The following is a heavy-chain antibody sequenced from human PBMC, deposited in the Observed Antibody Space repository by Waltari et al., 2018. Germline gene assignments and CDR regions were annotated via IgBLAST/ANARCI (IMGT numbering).Heavy chain of an antibody. CDR3: ARGLKGGSYYGSGSYYKY. V-gene: IGHV4-34*01. D-gene: IGHD3-10*01. CDR2: INHSGST. CDR1: GGSFSGYY. Sequence: QVQLQQWGAGLLKPSETLSLTCAVYGGSFSGYYWSWIRQPPGKGLEWIGEINHSGSTNYNPSLKSRVTISVDTSKNQFSLKLSSVTAADTAVYYCARGLKGGSYYGSGSYYKYWGQGTLVTVSS. J-gene: IGHJ4*02.